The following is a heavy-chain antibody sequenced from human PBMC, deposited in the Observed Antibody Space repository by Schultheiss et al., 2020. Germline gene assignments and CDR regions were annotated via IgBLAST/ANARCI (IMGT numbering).Heavy chain of an antibody. CDR3: ARGYLTANWFDP. CDR2: ISGSDGST. D-gene: IGHD1-26*01. CDR1: GFTFSNSG. J-gene: IGHJ5*02. V-gene: IGHV3-23*01. Sequence: GGSLRLSCAASGFTFSNSGMSWVRQAPGKGLEWVSAISGSDGSTYYADSVKGRFTVSRDSSKNTLYLQMNSLRAEDTAVYYCARGYLTANWFDPWGQGTLVTVSS.